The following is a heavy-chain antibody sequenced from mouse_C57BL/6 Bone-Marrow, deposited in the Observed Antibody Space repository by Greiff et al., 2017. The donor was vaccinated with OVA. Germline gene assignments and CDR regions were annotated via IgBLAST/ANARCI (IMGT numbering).Heavy chain of an antibody. CDR1: GYTFTSYW. CDR3: ARGSYYDYDLAWFAD. D-gene: IGHD2-4*01. V-gene: IGHV1-64*01. Sequence: QVQLQQPGAELVKPGASVKLSCKASGYTFTSYWMHWVKQRPGQGLEWIGMIHPNSGSTNYNEKFKSKATLTVDKSSSTAYMQLSSLTSEDSAVYYCARGSYYDYDLAWFADWGQGTLVTVSA. J-gene: IGHJ3*01. CDR2: IHPNSGST.